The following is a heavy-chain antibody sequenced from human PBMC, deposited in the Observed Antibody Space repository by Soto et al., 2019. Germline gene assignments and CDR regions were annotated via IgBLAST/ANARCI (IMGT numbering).Heavy chain of an antibody. D-gene: IGHD2-15*01. Sequence: QVQLVQSGAEVKKPGSSVKVSCKASGGTFSSYAISWVRQAPGQGLEWMGGIIPIFGTANYAQKFQGRVTITADESTSTAYMELSSLRSEDTAVYYCARGDCSGGRCYGRWGMDVWGQGTTVTVSS. CDR1: GGTFSSYA. J-gene: IGHJ6*02. CDR3: ARGDCSGGRCYGRWGMDV. CDR2: IIPIFGTA. V-gene: IGHV1-69*12.